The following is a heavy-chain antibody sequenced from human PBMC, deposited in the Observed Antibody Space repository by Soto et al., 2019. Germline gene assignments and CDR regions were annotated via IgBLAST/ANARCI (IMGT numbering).Heavy chain of an antibody. CDR2: TFYRSKWYH. Sequence: QVQLQPSGPGLVKHSQTLSLTCAISGDSVFTNSAAAWNWIRQSPSRGLEWLGRTFYRSKWYHDYSSSVRSQININPDTAKNQFSLQLKSVPAEDTAVYYCARDLGCYMDVWGQGTTVTGSS. CDR3: ARDLGCYMDV. V-gene: IGHV6-1*01. CDR1: GDSVFTNSAAA. D-gene: IGHD2-15*01. J-gene: IGHJ6*02.